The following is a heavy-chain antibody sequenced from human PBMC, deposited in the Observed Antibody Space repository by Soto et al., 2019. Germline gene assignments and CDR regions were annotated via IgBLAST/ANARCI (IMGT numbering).Heavy chain of an antibody. CDR1: GGSISSSHW. J-gene: IGHJ3*01. Sequence: QVQLQESGPGLVKPSGTLSLTCAGSGGSISSSHWWTWVRQPPGKGLEYIGEISHSGTSNSNPSPKCQVTLSVDKSKNHFSLTLTSVSAADTAVYYRASVVITITRGAFDAWGEGTLVIVS. V-gene: IGHV4-4*02. CDR3: ASVVITITRGAFDA. CDR2: ISHSGTS. D-gene: IGHD3-9*01.